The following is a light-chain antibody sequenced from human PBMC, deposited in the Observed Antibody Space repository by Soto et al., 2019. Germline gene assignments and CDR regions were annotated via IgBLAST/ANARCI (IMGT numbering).Light chain of an antibody. J-gene: IGKJ2*02. CDR3: QQYDNYSGT. CDR1: QSISSW. CDR2: KAS. V-gene: IGKV1-5*03. Sequence: DIQMTQSPSTLSAFVGDRVTITCRASQSISSWLAWYQQKPGKAPKLLIYKASTLESGDPSRFSGSGSGTAFTLTISSLQPDDCATYYCQQYDNYSGTFGQGTKLEI.